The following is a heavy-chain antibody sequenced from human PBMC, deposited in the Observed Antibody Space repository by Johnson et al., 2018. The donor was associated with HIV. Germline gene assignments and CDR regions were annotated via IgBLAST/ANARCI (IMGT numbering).Heavy chain of an antibody. CDR3: SSTIAARGAFDI. D-gene: IGHD6-6*01. J-gene: IGHJ3*02. CDR2: IQSDETTK. Sequence: QVQLVESGGGLVQPGGSLRLSCAASGFTFSSYGMHWVRQAPGKGLEWVAVIQSDETTKYYADSVKGRFTISRDNSKKTLYLQMNSLRAEDTAVYYCSSTIAARGAFDIWGQGTMVTVSS. V-gene: IGHV3-30*02. CDR1: GFTFSSYG.